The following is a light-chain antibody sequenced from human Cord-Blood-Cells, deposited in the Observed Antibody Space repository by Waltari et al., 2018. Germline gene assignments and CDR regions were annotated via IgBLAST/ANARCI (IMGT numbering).Light chain of an antibody. V-gene: IGKV1-5*03. CDR1: QSISSW. CDR3: QQYNSYPYT. Sequence: DTQMTQSPSTLSASVGDSFPITCRASQSISSWLAWYQQKPGKAPKLLIYKASSLESGVPSRFSGSGSGTEFTLTISSLQPDDFATYYCQQYNSYPYTFGQGTKLEIK. CDR2: KAS. J-gene: IGKJ2*01.